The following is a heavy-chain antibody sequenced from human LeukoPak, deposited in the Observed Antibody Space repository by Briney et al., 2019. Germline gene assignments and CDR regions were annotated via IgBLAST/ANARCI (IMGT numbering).Heavy chain of an antibody. CDR2: ISYDGSNK. Sequence: TGTSLRLSCAASGFTFISYAIHWVRQAPGKGLEWVAVISYDGSNKYYADSVKGRFTISRDNSKNTLYLQMNSLRAEDTAVYYCARGTSIDYYDSSGYDLDYWGQGTLVTVSS. CDR3: ARGTSIDYYDSSGYDLDY. J-gene: IGHJ4*02. CDR1: GFTFISYA. D-gene: IGHD3-22*01. V-gene: IGHV3-30*04.